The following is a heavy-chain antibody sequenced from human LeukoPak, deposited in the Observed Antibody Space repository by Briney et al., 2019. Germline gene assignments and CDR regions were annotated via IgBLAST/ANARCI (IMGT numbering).Heavy chain of an antibody. CDR1: GGSIVSHY. Sequence: KPSETLSLTCTVSGGSIVSHYWNWIRQPAGRGPEWIGRFYASGTTNTSPSLKSRVTMSVDTSKNQFSLKLSSVTAADTAVYYCAKDSSTWGNLAGHFDSWGQGTLVTVSS. V-gene: IGHV4-4*07. CDR3: AKDSSTWGNLAGHFDS. J-gene: IGHJ4*02. CDR2: FYASGTT. D-gene: IGHD6-13*01.